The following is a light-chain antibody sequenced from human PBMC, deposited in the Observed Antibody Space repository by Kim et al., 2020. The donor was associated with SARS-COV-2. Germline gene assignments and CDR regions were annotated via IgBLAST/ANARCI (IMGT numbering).Light chain of an antibody. V-gene: IGKV3-11*01. CDR2: DAS. J-gene: IGKJ4*01. CDR3: QQRINWPPLT. CDR1: QSVSSY. Sequence: EIVLTQSPATLSLSPGERATLSCRASQSVSSYLAWYQQKPGQAPRFLIYDASNRATGIPARFSGSGSGTDFTLTISSLEPEDFAVYYCQQRINWPPLTFGGGTKLEI.